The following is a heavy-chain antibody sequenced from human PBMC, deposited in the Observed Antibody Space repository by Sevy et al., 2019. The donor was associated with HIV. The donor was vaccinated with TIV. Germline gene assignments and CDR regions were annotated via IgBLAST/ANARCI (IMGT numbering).Heavy chain of an antibody. J-gene: IGHJ3*02. CDR3: ARGGYSVSDAFDI. CDR1: GGSISSGGYY. D-gene: IGHD3-22*01. Sequence: SETLSLTCTVSGGSISSGGYYWSWIRQHPGKGLEWIGYIYYSGSTYYHPSLKSRVTISVDTSKNQFSLKLSSVTAADTAVYYCARGGYSVSDAFDIWGQGTMVTVSS. CDR2: IYYSGST. V-gene: IGHV4-31*03.